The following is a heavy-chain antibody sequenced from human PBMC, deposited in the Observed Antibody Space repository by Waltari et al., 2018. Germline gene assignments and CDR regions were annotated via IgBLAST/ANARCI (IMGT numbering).Heavy chain of an antibody. Sequence: QVQLQESGPGLVKPSETLSLTCTVSGGSISSHYWNWIRQPPGKGLEWIANIYHSGSTDYGPSLKSRVTISVDTYKNQFSLKLSSVTAADTAVYYCTRLFGGSVWEAFDIWGQGTMVTVSS. V-gene: IGHV4-59*08. CDR2: IYHSGST. CDR1: GGSISSHY. CDR3: TRLFGGSVWEAFDI. D-gene: IGHD3-3*01. J-gene: IGHJ3*02.